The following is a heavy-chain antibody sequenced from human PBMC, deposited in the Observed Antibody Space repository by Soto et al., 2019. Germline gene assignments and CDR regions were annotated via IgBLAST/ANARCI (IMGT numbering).Heavy chain of an antibody. CDR2: IWHDGSQE. V-gene: IGHV3-33*01. CDR1: GFTFSSHG. Sequence: QVQLVESGGGVVQPGRSLRLSCAASGFTFSSHGMHWVRQAPGKVLEWVAVIWHDGSQEYYADSVTGRFTISRDNSKNMVYLQMNSLRDEETDVYKCARVGPLTTNYGMDVWGQGTTVTVSS. CDR3: ARVGPLTTNYGMDV. J-gene: IGHJ6*02. D-gene: IGHD4-4*01.